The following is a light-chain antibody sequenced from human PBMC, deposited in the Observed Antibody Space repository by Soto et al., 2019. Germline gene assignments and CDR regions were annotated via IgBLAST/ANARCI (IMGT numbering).Light chain of an antibody. CDR1: SSDVGGYNF. CDR3: CSYGGTYYV. Sequence: QSVLTQPRSVSGSPGQAVTMSCTGTSSDVGGYNFVSWYQQYPGKVPKVVIYDVTKRPSGVPDRFSGSKSGNTASLTISGLQAEDEADYYCCSYGGTYYVFGTGTKVTVL. CDR2: DVT. V-gene: IGLV2-11*01. J-gene: IGLJ1*01.